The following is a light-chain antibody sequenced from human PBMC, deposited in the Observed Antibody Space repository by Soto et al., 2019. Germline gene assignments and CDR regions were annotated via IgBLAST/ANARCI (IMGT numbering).Light chain of an antibody. V-gene: IGKV3-11*01. CDR1: QSVSNY. J-gene: IGKJ4*01. Sequence: EIVLTQSPGTLSLSPGERATLSCRASQSVSNYLAWFQQKPGQAPRLLIYDASNRATGIPARFSGSGSGTDFTLTISSLEPEDFAVYYCQQYGNSPPLTFGGGTKVDIK. CDR2: DAS. CDR3: QQYGNSPPLT.